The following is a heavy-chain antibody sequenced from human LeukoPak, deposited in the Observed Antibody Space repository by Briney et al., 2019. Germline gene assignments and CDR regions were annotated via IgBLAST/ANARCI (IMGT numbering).Heavy chain of an antibody. V-gene: IGHV3-30*02. CDR3: AKDWGPYSSSLATSDY. J-gene: IGHJ4*02. Sequence: PGGSLRLSCAASGFTFSSYGMHWVRQAPGKGLEWVAFIRYDGSNKYYADSVKGRFTISRDNSKNTLYLQMNSLRAEDTAVYYCAKDWGPYSSSLATSDYCGQGSLVTVSS. D-gene: IGHD6-6*01. CDR1: GFTFSSYG. CDR2: IRYDGSNK.